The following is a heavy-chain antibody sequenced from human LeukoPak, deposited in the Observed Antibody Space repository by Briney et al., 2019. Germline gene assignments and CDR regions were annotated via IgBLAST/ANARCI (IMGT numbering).Heavy chain of an antibody. D-gene: IGHD3-3*01. CDR2: IKQDGSEK. Sequence: GGSLRLSCAASGFTFSSYWMSWVRQAPGKGLEWVANIKQDGSEKYYVDSVKGRFTISRDNAKNSLYLQMNSLRAEDTAVYYCARNNYDFWSGYYVHYYYGMDVWGQGTTVTVSS. CDR1: GFTFSSYW. CDR3: ARNNYDFWSGYYVHYYYGMDV. J-gene: IGHJ6*02. V-gene: IGHV3-7*01.